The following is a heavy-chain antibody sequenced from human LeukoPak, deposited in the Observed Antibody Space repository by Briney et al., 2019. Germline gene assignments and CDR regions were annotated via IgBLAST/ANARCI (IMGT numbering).Heavy chain of an antibody. V-gene: IGHV1-8*01. D-gene: IGHD6-13*01. CDR3: ARGEYSSSWYPFDY. CDR1: GYTFTGYD. J-gene: IGHJ4*02. Sequence: ASVKVSCKTSGYTFTGYDINWVRQAPGRGLEWMGWMKSNSGDTHFAQKFQGRVTMTRNISISTAFMELSSLRSEDTAVYYCARGEYSSSWYPFDYWGQGSPVTVSS. CDR2: MKSNSGDT.